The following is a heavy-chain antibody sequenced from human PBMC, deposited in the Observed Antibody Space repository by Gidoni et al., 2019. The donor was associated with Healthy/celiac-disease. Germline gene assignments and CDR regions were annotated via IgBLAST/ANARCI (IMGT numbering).Heavy chain of an antibody. V-gene: IGHV3-23*01. Sequence: EVQLLESGGGWVQPGRSLRLSCAASEFTFISYAMSWVRQAPGKGLEWVSAISGSGGSTYYADSVKGRFTISRDNSKNTLYLQMNSLRAEDTAVYYWAKGLKNYYYYYYMDVWGKGTTVTVSS. CDR2: ISGSGGST. CDR3: AKGLKNYYYYYYMDV. J-gene: IGHJ6*03. CDR1: EFTFISYA.